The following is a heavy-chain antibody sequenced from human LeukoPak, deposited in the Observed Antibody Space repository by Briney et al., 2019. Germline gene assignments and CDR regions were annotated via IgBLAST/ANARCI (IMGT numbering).Heavy chain of an antibody. Sequence: GGSLRLSCAASGFTFSSYAMHWVRQAPGKGLEWVAVISYDGSNKYYADSVKGRFTISRDNSKNTLYLQMNSLRAEDTAVYYCASGPWPYDSSGYYYTDYWGQGTLVTVSS. J-gene: IGHJ4*02. D-gene: IGHD3-22*01. CDR2: ISYDGSNK. V-gene: IGHV3-30-3*01. CDR1: GFTFSSYA. CDR3: ASGPWPYDSSGYYYTDY.